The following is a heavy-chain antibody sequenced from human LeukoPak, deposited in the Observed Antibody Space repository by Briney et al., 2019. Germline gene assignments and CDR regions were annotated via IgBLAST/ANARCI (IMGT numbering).Heavy chain of an antibody. CDR2: INPDGSER. CDR1: GFSFSSYY. D-gene: IGHD6-19*01. J-gene: IGHJ6*02. Sequence: GGSPRLSCAASGFSFSSYYMSWVRQAPGKGLEWVALINPDGSERYYVDSVKGRFSISRDNAKNSLYLQMDSLRDDDTAMYFCTRDLAAVPGPRMDVWGQGTTVTVSS. V-gene: IGHV3-7*03. CDR3: TRDLAAVPGPRMDV.